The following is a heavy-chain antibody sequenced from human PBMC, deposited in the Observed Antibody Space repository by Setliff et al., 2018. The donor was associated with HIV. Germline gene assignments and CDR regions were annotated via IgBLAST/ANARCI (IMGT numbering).Heavy chain of an antibody. Sequence: SETLSLTCAVYGGSLNTNHWSWIRQSPGKGLEWIGEINDSGSINYNPSLKSRITISADASKNQFSLKLTSMIAADTAMFYCARGRGPMGGDAFDIWGQG. CDR3: ARGRGPMGGDAFDI. J-gene: IGHJ3*02. V-gene: IGHV4-34*01. CDR1: GGSLNTNH. D-gene: IGHD3-10*01. CDR2: INDSGSI.